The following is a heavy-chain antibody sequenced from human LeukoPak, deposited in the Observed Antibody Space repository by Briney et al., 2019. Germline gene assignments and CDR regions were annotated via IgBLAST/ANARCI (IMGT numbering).Heavy chain of an antibody. CDR2: ISYDGSNK. CDR1: GFTFSSYA. CDR3: ARDLGQQWLVPRFDAFDI. V-gene: IGHV3-30-3*01. J-gene: IGHJ3*02. Sequence: ESGGGVVQPGRYLRLSCAASGFTFSSYAMHWVRQAPGKGLEWVAVISYDGSNKYYADSVKGRFTISRDNAKNSLYLQMNSLRAEDTAVYYCARDLGQQWLVPRFDAFDIWGQGTMVTVSS. D-gene: IGHD6-19*01.